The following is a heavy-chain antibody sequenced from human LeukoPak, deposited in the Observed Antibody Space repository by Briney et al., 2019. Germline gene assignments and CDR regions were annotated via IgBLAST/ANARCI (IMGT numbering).Heavy chain of an antibody. CDR1: GFTFSSYW. CDR3: ARDWFYSGSGSYDY. CDR2: INTDGSSA. D-gene: IGHD3-10*01. J-gene: IGHJ4*02. Sequence: GRSLRLSCAASGFTFSSYWMHWVRQAPGKGLVWVSRINTDGSSASYADSVKGRLTISRDNAKNTLYLQMNSLRAEDTAVYYCARDWFYSGSGSYDYWGQGTLVTVSS. V-gene: IGHV3-74*01.